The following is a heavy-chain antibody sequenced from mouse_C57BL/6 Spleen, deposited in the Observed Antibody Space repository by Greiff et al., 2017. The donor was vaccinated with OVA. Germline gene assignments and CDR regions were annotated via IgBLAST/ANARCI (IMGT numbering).Heavy chain of an antibody. CDR3: ARASKGGSYYAMDY. V-gene: IGHV1-81*01. CDR2: IYPRSGNT. D-gene: IGHD1-3*01. J-gene: IGHJ4*01. Sequence: QVQLQQSGAELARPGASVKLSCKASGYTFTSYGISWVKQRTGQGLEWIGEIYPRSGNTYYNEKFKGKATLTADKSSSTAYMELRSLTSEDSAVYFCARASKGGSYYAMDYWGQGTSVTVSS. CDR1: GYTFTSYG.